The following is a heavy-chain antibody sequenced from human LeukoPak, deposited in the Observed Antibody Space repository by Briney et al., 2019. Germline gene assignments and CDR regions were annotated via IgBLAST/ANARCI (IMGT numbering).Heavy chain of an antibody. CDR3: ARHPEPGYCSSTSCHESYFDY. J-gene: IGHJ4*02. Sequence: GGSLRLSWAASGFTFSSCAMSWVRQAPGKGLEWVSAISGSGGRPYYADSVKGRFTISRDNSKNTLYLQMNSLRAEDTAVYYCARHPEPGYCSSTSCHESYFDYWGQGTLVTVSS. CDR1: GFTFSSCA. V-gene: IGHV3-23*01. D-gene: IGHD2-2*01. CDR2: ISGSGGRP.